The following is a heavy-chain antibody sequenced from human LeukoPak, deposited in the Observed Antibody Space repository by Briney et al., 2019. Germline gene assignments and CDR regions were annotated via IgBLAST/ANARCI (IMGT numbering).Heavy chain of an antibody. V-gene: IGHV3-48*03. D-gene: IGHD2-21*01. J-gene: IGHJ4*02. Sequence: AGGSLRLSCAASGFTFSSHEINWVRQDPGKGLEWISFISSSGGTIYYGDSVKGRFTVSRDNAKNSLFLQMNRLRVEDTAVYYCASLKPVADFDYWGQGTLVTVSS. CDR1: GFTFSSHE. CDR3: ASLKPVADFDY. CDR2: ISSSGGTI.